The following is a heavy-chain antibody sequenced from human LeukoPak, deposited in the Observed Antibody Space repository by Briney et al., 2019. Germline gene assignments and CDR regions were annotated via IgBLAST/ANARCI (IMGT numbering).Heavy chain of an antibody. J-gene: IGHJ6*02. CDR1: GGSLCSGGYY. D-gene: IGHD2-21*01. CDR2: IYYSGST. Sequence: PSQTLSLSCTVSGGSLCSGGYYWSWIRPHPGKGMEWIGYIYYSGSTYYNPSLKSRVTISVDTSKNQFSLKLSSVTAADTAVYYCASVARTVYYYYGMDVWGQGTTVTVSS. CDR3: ASVARTVYYYYGMDV. V-gene: IGHV4-31*03.